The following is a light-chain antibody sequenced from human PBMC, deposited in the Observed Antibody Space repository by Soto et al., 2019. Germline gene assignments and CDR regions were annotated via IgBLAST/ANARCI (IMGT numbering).Light chain of an antibody. CDR3: QSYDSTLSARYV. CDR2: GNT. CDR1: SSNIGAGYD. Sequence: QSVLTQPPSVSGAPGQRVTISCTGSSSNIGAGYDVYWYQQRPGTAPKLLIFGNTNRPSGVPDRFSGSKSGTSASLAITGLQAEDEGDYYCQSYDSTLSARYVFGTGTKVTV. V-gene: IGLV1-40*01. J-gene: IGLJ1*01.